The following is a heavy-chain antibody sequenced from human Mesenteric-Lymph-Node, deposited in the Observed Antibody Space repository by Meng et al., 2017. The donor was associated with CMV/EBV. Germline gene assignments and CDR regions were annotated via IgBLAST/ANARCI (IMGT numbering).Heavy chain of an antibody. V-gene: IGHV3-53*01. CDR2: LYTGGTT. CDR1: GITVSSNY. D-gene: IGHD3-3*01. CDR3: ARDPHEFWSGRNWFDP. J-gene: IGHJ5*02. Sequence: GGSLRLSCAASGITVSSNYMSWVRQAPGKGLEWLSVLYTGGTTYYADSVKGRFTISRDNSKNTLYLQMNSLRAEDTAVYYCARDPHEFWSGRNWFDPWGQGTLVTVSS.